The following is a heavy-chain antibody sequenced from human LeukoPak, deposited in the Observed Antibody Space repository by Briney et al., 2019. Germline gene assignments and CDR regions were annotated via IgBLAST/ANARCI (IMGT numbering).Heavy chain of an antibody. D-gene: IGHD1-7*01. V-gene: IGHV3-23*01. CDR3: AKGGTGTTVRYFDY. Sequence: GGSLRLSCAASGFNFNNYGMNWVRQAPGKGLEWVSVVSTSGNNGYYADSVQGRFTISRDNSKNTLYLQMNSLRAEDTAVYYCAKGGTGTTVRYFDYWGQGTLVTVSS. CDR1: GFNFNNYG. J-gene: IGHJ4*03. CDR2: VSTSGNNG.